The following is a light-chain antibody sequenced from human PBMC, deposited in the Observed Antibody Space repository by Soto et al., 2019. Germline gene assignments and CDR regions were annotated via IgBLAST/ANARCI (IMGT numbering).Light chain of an antibody. J-gene: IGLJ1*01. Sequence: QSALAQPASMSGSPGQSITISCTGTSSNVGSYNLVSWYQSHPGKAPKVVIYEVSKRPSGVSTRFSGSKSGNTASLTISGLKADDEADYFCRSYAGSISVFGTGTKVTVL. CDR2: EVS. CDR1: SSNVGSYNL. CDR3: RSYAGSISV. V-gene: IGLV2-23*02.